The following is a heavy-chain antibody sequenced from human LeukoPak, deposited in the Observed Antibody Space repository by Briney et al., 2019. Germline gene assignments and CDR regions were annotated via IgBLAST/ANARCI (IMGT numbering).Heavy chain of an antibody. J-gene: IGHJ2*01. Sequence: SETLSLTCTVSGGSISSIYYYWAWIRQPPGKGLEWIGTIYYSGTTYYNPSLKSRITISVDTSKNQFSLNLSSVTAADTAVYYCATVVTGSWYSDLWGRDTLVTVSS. CDR2: IYYSGTT. V-gene: IGHV4-39*01. CDR1: GGSISSIYYY. CDR3: ATVVTGSWYSDL. D-gene: IGHD2-21*02.